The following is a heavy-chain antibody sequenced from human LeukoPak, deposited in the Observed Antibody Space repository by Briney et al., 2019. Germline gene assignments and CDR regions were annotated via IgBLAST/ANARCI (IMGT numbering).Heavy chain of an antibody. CDR2: IYNSGRT. D-gene: IGHD3-10*02. CDR3: AREGGYVERTLDS. V-gene: IGHV4-31*03. J-gene: IGHJ4*02. Sequence: NPSETLSLTCTVSGGSISSGGNYWTWIRQHPGKGLEWIGYIYNSGRTYYNPSLKSRVTISLDTSKNQFSLKLSSLTAADTAVYYCAREGGYVERTLDSWGQGTLVTVSP. CDR1: GGSISSGGNY.